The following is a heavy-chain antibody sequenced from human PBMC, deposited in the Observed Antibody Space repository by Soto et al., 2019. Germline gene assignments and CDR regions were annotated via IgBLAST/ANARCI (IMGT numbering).Heavy chain of an antibody. D-gene: IGHD3-22*01. CDR1: GGSINTATHS. V-gene: IGHV4-30-2*01. CDR2: IYHSGST. J-gene: IGHJ6*03. CDR3: ARGGSIVVATRRLMDV. Sequence: PSETLSLTCAVSGGSINTATHSWSWIRQPPGKGLEWIGYIYHSGSTYYNPSVKSRVTISIDKSNNQFSLRLSSVTAADTAVYFCARGGSIVVATRRLMDVWGKGTTVTVSS.